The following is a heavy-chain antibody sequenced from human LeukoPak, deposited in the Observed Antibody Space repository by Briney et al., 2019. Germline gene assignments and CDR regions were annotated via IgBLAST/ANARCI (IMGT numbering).Heavy chain of an antibody. V-gene: IGHV3-30-3*01. J-gene: IGHJ6*02. CDR3: ARDMVRGVMSLYYYYGMDV. D-gene: IGHD3-10*01. CDR2: ISYDGSNK. Sequence: GGSLRLSCAASGFTFSSYAMHWVRQAPGKGLEWVAVISYDGSNKYYADSVKGRFTISRDNSKNTLYLQMNSLRAEDTAVYYCARDMVRGVMSLYYYYGMDVWGQGTTVTVSS. CDR1: GFTFSSYA.